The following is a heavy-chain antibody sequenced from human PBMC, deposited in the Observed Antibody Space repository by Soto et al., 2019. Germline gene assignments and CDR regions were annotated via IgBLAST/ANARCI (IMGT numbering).Heavy chain of an antibody. V-gene: IGHV4-59*01. CDR1: GGSISSYY. Sequence: KPSETLSLTCTVSGGSISSYYWSWIRQPPGKRLEWIGYIYYSGSTNYNPSLKSRVTISVDTSKNQFSLKLSSVTAADTAVYYCARDTYYYGMDVWGQGTTVTVSS. CDR3: ARDTYYYGMDV. CDR2: IYYSGST. J-gene: IGHJ6*02.